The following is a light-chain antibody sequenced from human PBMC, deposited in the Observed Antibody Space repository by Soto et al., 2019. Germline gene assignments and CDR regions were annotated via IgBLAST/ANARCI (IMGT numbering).Light chain of an antibody. Sequence: EMVMTQSPATLSVSPGERATLSCRASQSVSSNLAWYQQKPGQAPRLLIYGASTRATGIPDRFGGSGSGTDFTLTISSLEPEDFALYHCLQYDTSPLTFGGGTKVDIK. CDR3: LQYDTSPLT. J-gene: IGKJ4*01. CDR2: GAS. V-gene: IGKV3D-15*02. CDR1: QSVSSN.